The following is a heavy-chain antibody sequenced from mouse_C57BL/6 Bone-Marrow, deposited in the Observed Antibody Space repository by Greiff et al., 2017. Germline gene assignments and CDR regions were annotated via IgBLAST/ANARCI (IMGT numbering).Heavy chain of an antibody. D-gene: IGHD5-1*01. Sequence: VQLQQSGAELVRPGASVKLSCKASGYTFTDYYINWVKQRPGQGLEWIARIYPGSGNTYYNEKFKGKATLTAEKSSSTAYMQLSSLTSEDSAVYFCARKSNCAMDYWGQGTSVTVSS. CDR3: ARKSNCAMDY. V-gene: IGHV1-76*01. CDR2: IYPGSGNT. CDR1: GYTFTDYY. J-gene: IGHJ4*01.